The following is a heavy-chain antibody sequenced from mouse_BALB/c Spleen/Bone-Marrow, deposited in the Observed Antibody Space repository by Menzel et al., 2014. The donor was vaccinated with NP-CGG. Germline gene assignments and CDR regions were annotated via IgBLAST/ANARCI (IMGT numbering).Heavy chain of an antibody. D-gene: IGHD2-3*01. J-gene: IGHJ3*01. CDR2: INPSNGRN. CDR1: GYSFTSYW. CDR3: ARYDGPAWFAY. Sequence: QVQLQQPGAELVKPGASVRLSCKASGYSFTSYWIHWVKQRPGQGLEWIGEINPSNGRNNYNEKFKNKATLTVDKSSSTAYMQLSSLTSEDSAVYYCARYDGPAWFAYWGQGTLVPVSA. V-gene: IGHV1S81*02.